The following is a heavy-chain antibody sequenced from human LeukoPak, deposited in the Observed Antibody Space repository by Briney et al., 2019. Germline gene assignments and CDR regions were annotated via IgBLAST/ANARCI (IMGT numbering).Heavy chain of an antibody. D-gene: IGHD2-15*01. CDR1: GFTFSFYS. J-gene: IGHJ4*02. V-gene: IGHV3-21*01. CDR2: NGSTGAYI. Sequence: GGTLRLSRAASGFTFSFYSINWGRQAPGRGLEWRSANGSTGAYIFYADSAKGRFTISRDNTNNSQYLQKNSLRAEDTAIYYCARNRWELLRSVDYWGQGTLVTVSS. CDR3: ARNRWELLRSVDY.